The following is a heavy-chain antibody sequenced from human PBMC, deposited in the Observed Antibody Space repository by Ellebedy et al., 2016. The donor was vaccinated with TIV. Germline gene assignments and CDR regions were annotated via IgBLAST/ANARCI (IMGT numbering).Heavy chain of an antibody. J-gene: IGHJ4*02. Sequence: SVKVSCXASGGTFSSYAISWVRQAPGQGLEWMGGIIPIFGTANYAQKFQGRVTITADESTSTAYMELSSLRSEDTAVYYCARGGYSGYKYYFDYWGQGTLVTVSS. CDR2: IIPIFGTA. CDR1: GGTFSSYA. CDR3: ARGGYSGYKYYFDY. D-gene: IGHD5-12*01. V-gene: IGHV1-69*13.